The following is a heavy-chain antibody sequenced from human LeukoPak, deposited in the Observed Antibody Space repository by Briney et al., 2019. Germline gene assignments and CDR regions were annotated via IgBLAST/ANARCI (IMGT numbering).Heavy chain of an antibody. CDR1: GFTVSSNY. CDR3: ARCGSGWSRSYFDY. J-gene: IGHJ4*02. Sequence: GGSLRLSCAASGFTVSSNYMSWVRRAPGKGLEWVSVIYSGGSTYYTDSVKGRFTISRDNSKNTLYLQMNSLRAEDTAVYYCARCGSGWSRSYFDYWGQGTLVTVSS. V-gene: IGHV3-66*01. CDR2: IYSGGST. D-gene: IGHD6-19*01.